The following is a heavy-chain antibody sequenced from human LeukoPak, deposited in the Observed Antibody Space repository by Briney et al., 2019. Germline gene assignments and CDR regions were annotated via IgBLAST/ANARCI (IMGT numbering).Heavy chain of an antibody. CDR1: GYTFTGYY. Sequence: VASVKVSCKASGYTFTGYYMHWVRQAPGQGLEWMGWINPNSGGTNYAQKFQGRVTMTRDTSISTAYMELSRLRSDDTAVYYCARVGEWEPNDAFDIWGQGTMVTVSS. CDR3: ARVGEWEPNDAFDI. J-gene: IGHJ3*02. CDR2: INPNSGGT. D-gene: IGHD1-26*01. V-gene: IGHV1-2*02.